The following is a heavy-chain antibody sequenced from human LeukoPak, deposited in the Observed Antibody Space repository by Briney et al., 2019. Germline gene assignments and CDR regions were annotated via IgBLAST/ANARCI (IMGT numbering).Heavy chain of an antibody. V-gene: IGHV3-49*04. D-gene: IGHD5-18*01. CDR3: TRGPIQLWLYHGMDV. CDR2: IRSKTYGGTT. Sequence: GGSLRLSCTVSGFTFGDHPMSWVRQAPGKGLEWVGFIRSKTYGGTTEYAASVKGRFIISRDDSTSIAYLQMNSLKTEDTAVYYCTRGPIQLWLYHGMDVWGQGTTVTVSS. J-gene: IGHJ6*02. CDR1: GFTFGDHP.